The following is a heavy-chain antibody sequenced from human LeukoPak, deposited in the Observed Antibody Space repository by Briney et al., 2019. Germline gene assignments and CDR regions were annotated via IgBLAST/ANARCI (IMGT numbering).Heavy chain of an antibody. Sequence: GGSLRLSCAASGFTFSSYAMNWVRQAPGKGLEWVSGTGSTGVSTFYADSVKGRFTVSRDNSKNTLSLQMNSLRAEDTAVYYCAKDPGVVPAHYFDYWGQGALVTVSS. CDR1: GFTFSSYA. CDR2: TGSTGVST. V-gene: IGHV3-23*01. D-gene: IGHD2-2*01. J-gene: IGHJ4*02. CDR3: AKDPGVVPAHYFDY.